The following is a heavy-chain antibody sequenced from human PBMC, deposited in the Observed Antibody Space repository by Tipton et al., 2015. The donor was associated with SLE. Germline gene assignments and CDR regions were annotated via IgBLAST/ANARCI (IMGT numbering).Heavy chain of an antibody. D-gene: IGHD6-13*01. CDR3: ARAAGNGDAFDI. J-gene: IGHJ3*02. CDR1: GFTFSSYS. CDR2: ISSSSSYI. V-gene: IGHV3-21*01. Sequence: SLRLSCAASGFTFSSYSMNWVRQAPGKGLEWVSSISSSSSYIYYADSVKGRFTISRDNAKNSLYLQMNSLRAEDAAVYYCARAAGNGDAFDIWGQGTMVTVSS.